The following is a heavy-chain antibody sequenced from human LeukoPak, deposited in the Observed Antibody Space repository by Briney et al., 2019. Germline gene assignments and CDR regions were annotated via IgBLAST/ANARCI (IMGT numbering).Heavy chain of an antibody. CDR2: ISAYNGNT. Sequence: ASVKVSCKASGYTFTSYGISWVRQAPGQGLEWMGWISAYNGNTSYAQKLQGRVTMTTDTSTSTAYMELRSLRSDDTAVYYCARDPGYSSSWSKVTRYYYYGMDVWGQGTTVTVSS. J-gene: IGHJ6*02. CDR1: GYTFTSYG. V-gene: IGHV1-18*01. CDR3: ARDPGYSSSWSKVTRYYYYGMDV. D-gene: IGHD6-13*01.